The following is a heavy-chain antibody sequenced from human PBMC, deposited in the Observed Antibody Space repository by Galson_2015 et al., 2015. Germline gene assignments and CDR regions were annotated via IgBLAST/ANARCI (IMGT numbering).Heavy chain of an antibody. Sequence: SVKVSCKASGYTFTSYAMHWVRQAPGQRLEWMGWINAGNGNTKYSQKFQGRVTITRDTSASTAYMELSSLRSEDTAVYYWARGCGVRRINMISPGVYWGQGTLVTVSS. CDR2: INAGNGNT. CDR1: GYTFTSYA. CDR3: ARGCGVRRINMISPGVY. V-gene: IGHV1-3*01. J-gene: IGHJ4*02. D-gene: IGHD3-22*01.